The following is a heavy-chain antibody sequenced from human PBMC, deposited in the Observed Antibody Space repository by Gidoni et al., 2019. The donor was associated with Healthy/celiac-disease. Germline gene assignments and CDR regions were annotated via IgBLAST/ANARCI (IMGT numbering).Heavy chain of an antibody. CDR3: ARSAAFDYYGSGSYDLYYFDY. Sequence: QVQLVESGGGVVQPGRSLRLSCAASGFTFSSYAMHWVRQAPGKGLEWVAVISYDGSNKYYADSVKGRFTISRDNSKNTLYLQMNSLRAEDTAVYYCARSAAFDYYGSGSYDLYYFDYWGQGTLVTVSS. D-gene: IGHD3-10*01. J-gene: IGHJ4*02. CDR1: GFTFSSYA. CDR2: ISYDGSNK. V-gene: IGHV3-30-3*01.